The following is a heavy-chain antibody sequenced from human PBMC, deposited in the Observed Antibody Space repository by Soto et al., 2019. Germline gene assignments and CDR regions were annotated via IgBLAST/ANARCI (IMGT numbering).Heavy chain of an antibody. CDR3: ARGGWYPEGVDY. D-gene: IGHD6-19*01. CDR2: INWIGGST. J-gene: IGHJ4*02. Sequence: EVPLVESGGSVVRPGGSLRLSCAASGFTFDDYGMSWVRQAPGKGLEWVSGINWIGGSTGYADSVKGRFTISRDNAKNSLYLQMNSLRAEDTALYYCARGGWYPEGVDYWGQGTLVTVSS. CDR1: GFTFDDYG. V-gene: IGHV3-20*04.